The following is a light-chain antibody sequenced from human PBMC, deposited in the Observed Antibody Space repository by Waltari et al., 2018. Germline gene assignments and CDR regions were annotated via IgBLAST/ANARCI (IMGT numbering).Light chain of an antibody. V-gene: IGLV2-11*01. CDR3: CSYAGSITFWV. Sequence: QSALTQPRSVSGSPGQSVTISCTATSIDVGGYNYVSWYQHHPGNAPKLIIYDVTKRPSGVPDRFSASKSDNTASLTISGLQAEDEADYYCCSYAGSITFWVFGGGTKLTVL. CDR2: DVT. CDR1: SIDVGGYNY. J-gene: IGLJ3*02.